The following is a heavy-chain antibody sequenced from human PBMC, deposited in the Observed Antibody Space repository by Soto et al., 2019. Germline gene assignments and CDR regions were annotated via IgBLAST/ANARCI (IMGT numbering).Heavy chain of an antibody. Sequence: WGSLRISCASYVFTFSNYWMPWVRQTPGKGLVWVSRSRSDGSSTTYADSVKGRFTISRDNAKKTLNLQMNSLRAEDTAVYYCERENNEVAGTMDVWGQGTTVTVSS. CDR1: VFTFSNYW. J-gene: IGHJ6*01. CDR2: SRSDGSST. D-gene: IGHD2-15*01. V-gene: IGHV3-74*01. CDR3: ERENNEVAGTMDV.